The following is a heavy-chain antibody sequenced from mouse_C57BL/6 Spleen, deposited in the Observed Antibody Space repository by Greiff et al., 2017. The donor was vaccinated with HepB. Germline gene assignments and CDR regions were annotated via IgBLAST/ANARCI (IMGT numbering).Heavy chain of an antibody. Sequence: VQLQQSGPGLVKPSQSLSLTCSVTGYSITSGYYWNWIRQFPGNKLEWMGYISYDGSNNYNPSLKNRISITRDTSKNQFFLKLNSVTTEDTATYYCARVYYDYEDAMDYWGQGTSVTVSS. CDR3: ARVYYDYEDAMDY. V-gene: IGHV3-6*01. J-gene: IGHJ4*01. CDR1: GYSITSGYY. CDR2: ISYDGSN. D-gene: IGHD2-4*01.